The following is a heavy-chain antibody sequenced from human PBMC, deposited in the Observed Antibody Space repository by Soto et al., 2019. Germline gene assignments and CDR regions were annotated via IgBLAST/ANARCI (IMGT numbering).Heavy chain of an antibody. V-gene: IGHV3-30-3*01. CDR3: ARVQTGTSYGMDV. Sequence: GGSLRLSCAASGFTFSSYAMHWVRQAPGKGLEWVAVISYDGSNKYYADSVKGRFTISRDNSKNTLYLQMNSLRAEDTAVYYCARVQTGTSYGMDVWGQGTTVTVSS. CDR2: ISYDGSNK. CDR1: GFTFSSYA. D-gene: IGHD1-1*01. J-gene: IGHJ6*02.